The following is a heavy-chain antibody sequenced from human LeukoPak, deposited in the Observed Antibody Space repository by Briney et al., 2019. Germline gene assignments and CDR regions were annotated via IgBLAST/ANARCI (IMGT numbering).Heavy chain of an antibody. CDR1: GYTFTSYA. CDR2: INAGNGDT. J-gene: IGHJ4*02. Sequence: ASVKVSCKASGYTFTSYAMHWVRRAPGQRLEWMGWINAGNGDTKYSQKFQGRVTIARDTSASTAYMELSSLRSEDRAVYYCARDRGGTGDFDYWGQGTLVTVSS. CDR3: ARDRGGTGDFDY. D-gene: IGHD1-1*01. V-gene: IGHV1-3*01.